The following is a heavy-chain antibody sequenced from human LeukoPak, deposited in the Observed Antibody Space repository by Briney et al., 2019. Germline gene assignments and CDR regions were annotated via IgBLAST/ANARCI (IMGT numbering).Heavy chain of an antibody. Sequence: GGSLRLSCAASGFTFSSYGMHWVRQAPGKGLEWVAVIWYDGSNKYYADSVKGRFTISRDNAENSLYLQMNSLRAADTAVYYCARGGAIILAYWGQGTLVTVSS. D-gene: IGHD3-10*01. V-gene: IGHV3-33*01. CDR1: GFTFSSYG. J-gene: IGHJ4*02. CDR3: ARGGAIILAY. CDR2: IWYDGSNK.